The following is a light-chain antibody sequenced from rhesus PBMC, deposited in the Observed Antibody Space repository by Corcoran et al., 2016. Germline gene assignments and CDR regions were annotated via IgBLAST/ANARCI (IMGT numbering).Light chain of an antibody. Sequence: QVILTQSPATLSLSPGERATLSCRASQSVGSSLAWYQQQPGPAPGVLIYGATTRATGIPDRFSGSGSGTEVTLTISSLEPEDFAVYYCQKDNRSPSTFGQGTKGEIK. J-gene: IGKJ2*01. CDR3: QKDNRSPST. V-gene: IGKV3-53*02. CDR2: GAT. CDR1: QSVGSS.